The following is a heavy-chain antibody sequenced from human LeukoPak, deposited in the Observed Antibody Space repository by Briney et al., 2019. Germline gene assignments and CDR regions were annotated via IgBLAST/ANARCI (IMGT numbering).Heavy chain of an antibody. V-gene: IGHV4-34*01. CDR3: TRMTTGRDY. J-gene: IGHJ4*02. CDR1: GVSFDDYY. Sequence: SETLSLTCAVSGVSFDDYYWAWVRQTPGRGLEWIGEINHSGYTNDSPSLKSRVTLSIDTSRKQFSLNLRSVTVADAGFYYCTRMTTGRDYWGQGTLVTVSS. CDR2: INHSGYT. D-gene: IGHD4-17*01.